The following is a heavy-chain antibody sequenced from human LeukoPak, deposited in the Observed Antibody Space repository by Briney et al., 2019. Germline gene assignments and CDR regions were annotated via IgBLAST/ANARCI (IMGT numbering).Heavy chain of an antibody. CDR3: ASYSSSWFPYGMDV. D-gene: IGHD6-13*01. Sequence: SETLSLTCAVYGGSFSGYYWSWIRQPPGKGLEWIGEINHSGSTNYNPSLKSRVTISVDTSKNQFSLKPSSVTAADTAVYYCASYSSSWFPYGMDVWGQGTTVTVSS. CDR2: INHSGST. CDR1: GGSFSGYY. J-gene: IGHJ6*02. V-gene: IGHV4-34*01.